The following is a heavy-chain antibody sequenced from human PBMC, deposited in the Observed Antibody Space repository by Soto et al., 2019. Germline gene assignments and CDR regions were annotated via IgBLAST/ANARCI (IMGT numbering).Heavy chain of an antibody. CDR1: GFTFSSYS. D-gene: IGHD2-15*01. CDR3: ARPVVVGDYYYYYGMDV. Sequence: GGSXRLSCAASGFTFSSYSMNWVRQAPGKGLEWVSSISSSSSYIYYADSVKGRFTISRDNAKNSLYLQMNSLRAEDTAVYYCARPVVVGDYYYYYGMDVWGQGTTVTVSS. V-gene: IGHV3-21*01. J-gene: IGHJ6*02. CDR2: ISSSSSYI.